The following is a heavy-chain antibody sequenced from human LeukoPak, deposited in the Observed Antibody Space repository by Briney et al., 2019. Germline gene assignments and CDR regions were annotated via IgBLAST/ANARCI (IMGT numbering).Heavy chain of an antibody. CDR3: AKDSAYCGGDCYYHGTGNFDY. J-gene: IGHJ4*02. D-gene: IGHD2-21*01. V-gene: IGHV3-23*01. Sequence: PGGSLRLSCAASGFTFSSYWMSWVRQAPGKGLEWVSAISGSGGSTYYADSVKGRFTISRDNSKNTLYLQMNSLRAEDTAVYYCAKDSAYCGGDCYYHGTGNFDYWGQGTLVTVSS. CDR1: GFTFSSYW. CDR2: ISGSGGST.